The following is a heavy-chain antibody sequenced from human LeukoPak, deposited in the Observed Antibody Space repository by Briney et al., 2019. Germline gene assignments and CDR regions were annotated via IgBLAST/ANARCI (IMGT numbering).Heavy chain of an antibody. CDR2: ISYEGSNK. CDR1: GFTFSSYA. CDR3: ARDSSSSGSLWFDP. Sequence: GGSLSLSCAASGFTFSSYAMHWVRQARGKGLEGVAVISYEGSNKYYADSVKGRFTISRDNSKNTLYLQMNSLRAGDTAVYYCARDSSSSGSLWFDPWGQGTLVTVSS. V-gene: IGHV3-30*04. D-gene: IGHD6-19*01. J-gene: IGHJ5*02.